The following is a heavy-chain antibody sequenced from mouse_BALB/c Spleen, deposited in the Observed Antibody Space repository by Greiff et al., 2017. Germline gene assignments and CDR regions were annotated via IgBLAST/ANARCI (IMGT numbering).Heavy chain of an antibody. J-gene: IGHJ4*01. Sequence: QVQLQQSGAELVRPGTSVKVSCKASGYAFTNYLIEWVKQRPGQGLEWIGVINPGSGGTKYNEKFKGKATLTSDKSSSTAYMGLSSLTTEDSAVYYCARVNYYVDGYYAMDYWGQGTSVTVSS. CDR3: ARVNYYVDGYYAMDY. CDR2: INPGSGGT. D-gene: IGHD1-1*01. CDR1: GYAFTNYL. V-gene: IGHV1-54*01.